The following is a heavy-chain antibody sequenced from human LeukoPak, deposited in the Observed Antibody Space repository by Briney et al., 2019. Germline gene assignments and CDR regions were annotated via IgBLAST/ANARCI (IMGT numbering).Heavy chain of an antibody. CDR3: ARDWDGAYDFNTFDI. D-gene: IGHD5-12*01. Sequence: SETLSLTCSVSGGSVSTSGYYWGWIRQPPGKGLEFIGTLHYSGSTHYNPSLESRVTISVDTSKNQFSLKLNSVTSADTAVYYCARDWDGAYDFNTFDIWGQGTMVTVSS. CDR1: GGSVSTSGYY. CDR2: LHYSGST. J-gene: IGHJ3*02. V-gene: IGHV4-39*07.